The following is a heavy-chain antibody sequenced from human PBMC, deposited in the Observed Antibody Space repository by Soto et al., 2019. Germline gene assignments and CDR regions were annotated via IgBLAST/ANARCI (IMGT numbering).Heavy chain of an antibody. CDR3: ARDNGYSYGYTLDH. D-gene: IGHD5-18*01. CDR1: GGSISSYY. J-gene: IGHJ4*02. V-gene: IGHV4-59*01. Sequence: PSETLSLTCTVSGGSISSYYWSWIRQPPGKGLEWIGYIYYSGSTNYNPSLKSRVTISVDTSKNQFSLKLSSVTAADMAVYYCARDNGYSYGYTLDHWGQGTLVTVSS. CDR2: IYYSGST.